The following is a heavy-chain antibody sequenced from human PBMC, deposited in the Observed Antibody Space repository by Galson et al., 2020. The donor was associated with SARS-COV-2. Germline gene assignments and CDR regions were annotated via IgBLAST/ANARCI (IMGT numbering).Heavy chain of an antibody. CDR1: GFTFDDYA. CDR3: AKVGYIRYFDDGAFDI. CDR2: SSWNSGSI. Sequence: GGSLRLSCAASGFTFDDYAMHWVRQAPGKGLEWVSGSSWNSGSIGYADSVKGRFTISRDNAKNSLYLQMNSLRAEDTALYYCAKVGYIRYFDDGAFDIWGQGTMVTVSS. V-gene: IGHV3-9*01. J-gene: IGHJ3*02. D-gene: IGHD3-9*01.